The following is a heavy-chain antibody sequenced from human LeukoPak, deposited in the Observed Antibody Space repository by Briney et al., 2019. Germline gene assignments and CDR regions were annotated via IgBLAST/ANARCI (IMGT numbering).Heavy chain of an antibody. Sequence: GGSLRLSCAASGCTFSSYGMHWVRQAPGKGLEWVAVISYDGSNKYYADSVKGRFTISRDNSKNTLYLQMNSLRAEDTAVYYCAKIWFGESYYYYYGMDVWGQGTTVTVSS. D-gene: IGHD3-10*01. J-gene: IGHJ6*02. CDR1: GCTFSSYG. CDR3: AKIWFGESYYYYYGMDV. V-gene: IGHV3-30*18. CDR2: ISYDGSNK.